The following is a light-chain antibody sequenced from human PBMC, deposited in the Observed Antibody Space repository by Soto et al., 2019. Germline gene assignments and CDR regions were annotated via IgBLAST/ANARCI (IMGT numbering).Light chain of an antibody. CDR2: DTT. V-gene: IGKV3-11*01. J-gene: IGKJ4*01. CDR1: QSVKSH. CDR3: QQRGNWPVT. Sequence: IVLTQSPATLSLSPGERATLSCRVSQSVKSHVAWYQLKPGQSPRLLIFDTTNRATGTPTRFSGSGSGTDFTLTISRLEPEDFAVYYCQQRGNWPVTFGGGTKVEI.